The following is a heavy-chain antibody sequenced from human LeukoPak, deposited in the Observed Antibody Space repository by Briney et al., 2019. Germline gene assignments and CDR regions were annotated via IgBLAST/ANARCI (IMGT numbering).Heavy chain of an antibody. Sequence: PGGSLRLSCAASGFTFSSYAMNWVRQAPGKGLEWVSYISSSESTIYYADSVKGRFTISRDNSKNTLYLQMNSLRAEDTAVYYCAKEDEDSSGLGAFDIWGQGTMVTVSS. CDR2: ISSSESTI. J-gene: IGHJ3*02. V-gene: IGHV3-48*01. D-gene: IGHD3-22*01. CDR1: GFTFSSYA. CDR3: AKEDEDSSGLGAFDI.